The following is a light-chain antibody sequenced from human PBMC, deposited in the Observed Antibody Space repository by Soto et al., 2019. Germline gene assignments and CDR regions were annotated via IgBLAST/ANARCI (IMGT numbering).Light chain of an antibody. V-gene: IGKV3-20*01. CDR1: QAVYSSL. CDR2: GAS. CDR3: QQYGNAPIT. J-gene: IGKJ5*01. Sequence: TVLTQSPGTLSLSPGEGATLSCRATQAVYSSLLAWYQQKPGQAPRLLIYGASSRATGIPDRFSGSGSGTDFTLSISRLEVEDFAVYHCQQYGNAPITCGQGTRREI.